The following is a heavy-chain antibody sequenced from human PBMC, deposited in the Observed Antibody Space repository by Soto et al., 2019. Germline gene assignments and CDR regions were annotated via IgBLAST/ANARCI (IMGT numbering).Heavy chain of an antibody. CDR1: GFTLRNDA. CDR3: AKIGVAINSRTDF. Sequence: WGSLRLSCAASGFTLRNDAMSWVRQAPGTGLEWVALISSDGSYKFYADSVKGRFTISRDNSKNTVYLQMNNLRAEDTAVYYFAKIGVAINSRTDFLGQGTPLT. D-gene: IGHD3-3*01. CDR2: ISSDGSYK. V-gene: IGHV3-30*18. J-gene: IGHJ6*02.